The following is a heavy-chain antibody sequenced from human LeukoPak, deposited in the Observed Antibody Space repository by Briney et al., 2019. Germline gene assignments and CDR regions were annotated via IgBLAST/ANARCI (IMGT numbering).Heavy chain of an antibody. D-gene: IGHD3-22*01. V-gene: IGHV5-51*01. CDR3: PRHHLSYDSSGPFDY. Sequence: GESLKTSCKGSGYSFTSYWIGWVRQMPGKGLEWMGIIYPGDSDTRYSPSFQGQVTISADKSISTAYLQWSSLKASDTAMYYCPRHHLSYDSSGPFDYWGQGTLVTVSS. J-gene: IGHJ4*02. CDR1: GYSFTSYW. CDR2: IYPGDSDT.